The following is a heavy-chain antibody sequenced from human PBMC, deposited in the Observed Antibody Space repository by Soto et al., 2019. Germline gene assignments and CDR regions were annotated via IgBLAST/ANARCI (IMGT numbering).Heavy chain of an antibody. CDR2: ISAHNGNT. Sequence: QVHLVQSGAEVKKPGASVKVSCKASGYTFTSYGITWVRQAPGQGLEWMGWISAHNGNTDYAQKLQGRVIVTRDTSTSAAYMELRSLRSDDTAVYYCARGRYGDYWGQGALVTGSS. CDR3: ARGRYGDY. V-gene: IGHV1-18*01. D-gene: IGHD1-1*01. CDR1: GYTFTSYG. J-gene: IGHJ4*02.